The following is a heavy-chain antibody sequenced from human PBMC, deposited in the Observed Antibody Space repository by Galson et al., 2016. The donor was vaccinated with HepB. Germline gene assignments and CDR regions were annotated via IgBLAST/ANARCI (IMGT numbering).Heavy chain of an antibody. CDR2: IWYDGSNK. CDR1: GFTFSRNG. CDR3: ASEAPILAPTLDY. D-gene: IGHD2/OR15-2a*01. V-gene: IGHV3-33*01. J-gene: IGHJ4*02. Sequence: SLRLSCAASGFTFSRNGMHWVRQAPGKGLEWVAVIWYDGSNKYHADSVKGRFTISRDNSQNTLYLQMNSLRAEDTAVYYCASEAPILAPTLDYWGQGTLVTVSS.